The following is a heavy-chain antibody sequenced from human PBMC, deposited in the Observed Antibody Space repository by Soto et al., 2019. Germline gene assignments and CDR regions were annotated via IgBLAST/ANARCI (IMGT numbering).Heavy chain of an antibody. CDR3: ASVRLWFGETYYYYYGMDV. D-gene: IGHD3-10*01. Sequence: SQTLSLTCAISGDSVSSNSAAWNWIRQSPSRGLEWLGRTYYRSKWYNDYAVSVKSRITINPDTSKNQFSLQLNSVTPEDTAVYYCASVRLWFGETYYYYYGMDVWGQGTTVTVSS. J-gene: IGHJ6*02. CDR2: TYYRSKWYN. CDR1: GDSVSSNSAA. V-gene: IGHV6-1*01.